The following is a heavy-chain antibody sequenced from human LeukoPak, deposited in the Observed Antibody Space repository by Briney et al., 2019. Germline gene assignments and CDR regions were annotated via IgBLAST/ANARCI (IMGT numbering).Heavy chain of an antibody. CDR2: VIPIFGTA. Sequence: SVKVSCKASGGTFSSYAISWVRQAPGQGLEWMGGVIPIFGTANYAQKFQGRVTITTDESTSTAYMELSSLRSEDTAVYYCAITYYYDSSGYYPLDYWGQGTLVTVSS. CDR3: AITYYYDSSGYYPLDY. CDR1: GGTFSSYA. V-gene: IGHV1-69*05. D-gene: IGHD3-22*01. J-gene: IGHJ4*02.